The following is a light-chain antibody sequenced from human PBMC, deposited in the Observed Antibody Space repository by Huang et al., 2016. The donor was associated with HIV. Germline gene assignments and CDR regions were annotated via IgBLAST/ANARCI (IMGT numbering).Light chain of an antibody. CDR1: QGISNS. Sequence: DIQMTQSPSSLSASVGDRVTITCRASQGISNSLACYQQKPGKAPKLLRYAASRLESGVPSRFSGGGSGTDYTLTINSLQPEDLATYYCQQYHSFLVTFGQGTKVEIK. J-gene: IGKJ1*01. CDR3: QQYHSFLVT. V-gene: IGKV1-NL1*01. CDR2: AAS.